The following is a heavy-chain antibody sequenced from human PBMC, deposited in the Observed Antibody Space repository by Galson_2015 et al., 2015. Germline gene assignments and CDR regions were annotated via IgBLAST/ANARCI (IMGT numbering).Heavy chain of an antibody. D-gene: IGHD5-18*01. V-gene: IGHV3-53*01. J-gene: IGHJ6*02. CDR3: ARDIRGYIYGFLEEYGMDV. Sequence: SLRLSCAVSGFTVSSKYMSWVRQAPGKGLEWVSVIYTGGTTYYADSVNGRFTISRDNSNNTWYLQMNSLRAEDTAVYYCARDIRGYIYGFLEEYGMDVWGQGTTVTVSS. CDR1: GFTVSSKY. CDR2: IYTGGTT.